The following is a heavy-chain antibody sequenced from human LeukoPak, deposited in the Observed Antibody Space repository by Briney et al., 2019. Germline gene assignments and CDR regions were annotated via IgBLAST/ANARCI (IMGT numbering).Heavy chain of an antibody. J-gene: IGHJ6*03. V-gene: IGHV4-34*01. CDR1: GGPFSGYY. D-gene: IGHD3-10*01. CDR2: INHSGST. CDR3: ARAILWLSLNHYYYYMDV. Sequence: SETLSLTCAVYGGPFSGYYWSWIRQPPGKGLEWIGEINHSGSTNYNPSLKSRVTISVDTSKNQFSLKLSSVTAADTAVYYCARAILWLSLNHYYYYMDVWGKGTTVTVSS.